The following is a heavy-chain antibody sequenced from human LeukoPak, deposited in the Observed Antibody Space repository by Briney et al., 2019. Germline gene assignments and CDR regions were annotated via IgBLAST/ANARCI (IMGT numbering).Heavy chain of an antibody. J-gene: IGHJ4*02. CDR3: ARAFYSGSPFDY. Sequence: PSETLSLTCTVSGDSISNSYYWGWIRQPPGKGLEWIGSIYHSGSTYYNPSLKSRVTISVDMSKNQFSLKLSSVTAADTAVYYCARAFYSGSPFDYWGQGTLVTVSS. V-gene: IGHV4-38-2*02. D-gene: IGHD1-26*01. CDR1: GDSISNSYY. CDR2: IYHSGST.